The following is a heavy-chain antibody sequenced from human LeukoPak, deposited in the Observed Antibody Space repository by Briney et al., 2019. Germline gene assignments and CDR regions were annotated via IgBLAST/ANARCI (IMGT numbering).Heavy chain of an antibody. D-gene: IGHD3-10*01. Sequence: GRSLRLSCAASGFTLTSYGMQWVRQAPGKGLEWVAVISYDGSHKYYGDSVKGRLTISRDNSKNTVYLQMSSLRTEDTAVYYCAKRSDSGSHTFDYWGQGTLVTVSS. CDR2: ISYDGSHK. V-gene: IGHV3-30*18. CDR1: GFTLTSYG. J-gene: IGHJ4*02. CDR3: AKRSDSGSHTFDY.